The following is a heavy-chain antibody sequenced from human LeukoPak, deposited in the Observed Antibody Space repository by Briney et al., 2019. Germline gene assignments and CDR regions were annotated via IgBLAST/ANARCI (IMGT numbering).Heavy chain of an antibody. J-gene: IGHJ4*02. CDR3: AKKGDFGYYFDY. CDR1: GFTFNNYG. D-gene: IGHD3-10*01. CDR2: ISYDGSNK. Sequence: GGSLRLSCAASGFTFNNYGMHWVRQAPGKGLEWVAVISYDGSNKYYADSVKGRFTISRDNSKNTLYLQMNSLRAEDTAVYYCAKKGDFGYYFDYWGQGTLVTVSS. V-gene: IGHV3-30*18.